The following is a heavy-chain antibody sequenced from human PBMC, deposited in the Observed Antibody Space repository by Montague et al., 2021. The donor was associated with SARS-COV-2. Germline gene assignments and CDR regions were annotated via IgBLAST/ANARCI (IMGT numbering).Heavy chain of an antibody. J-gene: IGHJ4*02. V-gene: IGHV4-39*01. CDR2: IYYTGTT. D-gene: IGHD3-3*01. Sequence: SETLSLTCTVSGGSIRSRGFYWGWIRQPPGNRLEWIGSIYYTGTTYYNPSLQSRVTLSVDTSKNQFSLRVTSLTATDTAVYYCARRQLRFLEWSTADSFDGWGQGTPVTVSS. CDR3: ARRQLRFLEWSTADSFDG. CDR1: GGSIRSRGFY.